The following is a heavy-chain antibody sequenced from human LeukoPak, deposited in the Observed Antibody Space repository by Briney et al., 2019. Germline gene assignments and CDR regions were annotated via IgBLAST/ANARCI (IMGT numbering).Heavy chain of an antibody. V-gene: IGHV3-30*04. CDR1: GFTFSSYA. D-gene: IGHD3-10*01. J-gene: IGHJ4*02. CDR2: ISYDGSNK. Sequence: GGPLRLSCAASGFTFSSYAMHWVRQAPGKGLEWVAVISYDGSNKYYADSVKGRFTISRDNSKNTLYLQMNSLRAEDTAVYYCAKTEGGSGSYCSDYWGQGTLVTVSS. CDR3: AKTEGGSGSYCSDY.